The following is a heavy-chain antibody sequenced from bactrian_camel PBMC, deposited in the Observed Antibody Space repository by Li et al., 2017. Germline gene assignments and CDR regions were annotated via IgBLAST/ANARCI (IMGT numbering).Heavy chain of an antibody. Sequence: HVQLVESGGGSVQAGGSLSLSCAASPYRNCKAWFRQTPEKEREEVGIARTYSDTTSYGDPVKGRFTIVVDNAKDTMYLQMNNLNQEDTAMYFCAAQGTRWWNREYEEGDFDYWGQGTQVTVS. V-gene: IGHV3S53*01. D-gene: IGHD4*01. J-gene: IGHJ6*01. CDR1: PYRNC. CDR3: AAQGTRWWNREYEEGDFDY. CDR2: RTYSDTT.